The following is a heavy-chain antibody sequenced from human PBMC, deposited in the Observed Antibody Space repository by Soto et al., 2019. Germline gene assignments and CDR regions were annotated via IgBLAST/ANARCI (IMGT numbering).Heavy chain of an antibody. Sequence: GESLKISCKGSGYSFTSYWIGWVRQMPGKGLEWMGIIYPGDSDARYSPSFQGQVTISADKSISTAYLQWSSLKASDTAMYYCARRSGYYDSSGYYLAAYYGMDVWGQGTTVTVSS. D-gene: IGHD3-22*01. CDR3: ARRSGYYDSSGYYLAAYYGMDV. V-gene: IGHV5-51*01. CDR1: GYSFTSYW. J-gene: IGHJ6*02. CDR2: IYPGDSDA.